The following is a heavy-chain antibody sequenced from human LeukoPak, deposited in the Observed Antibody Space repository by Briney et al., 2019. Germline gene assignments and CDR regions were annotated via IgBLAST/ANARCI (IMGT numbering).Heavy chain of an antibody. D-gene: IGHD3-22*01. V-gene: IGHV1-46*01. Sequence: ASVKVSCKASGYTFTGYYMHWVRQAPGQGLEWMGIINPSGGSTSYAQKFQGRVTMTRDTSTSTVYMELSSLRSEDTAVYYCARDSEGYYDSSGYQDWFDPWGQGTLVTVSS. CDR2: INPSGGST. CDR3: ARDSEGYYDSSGYQDWFDP. J-gene: IGHJ5*02. CDR1: GYTFTGYY.